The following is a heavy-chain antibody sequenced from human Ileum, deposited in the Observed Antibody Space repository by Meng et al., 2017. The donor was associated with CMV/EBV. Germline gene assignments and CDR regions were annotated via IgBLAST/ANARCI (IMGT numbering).Heavy chain of an antibody. J-gene: IGHJ4*02. V-gene: IGHV3-21*01. CDR2: ISSSSYI. Sequence: FTFSSYSMNWVRQAPGKGLEWVSSISSSSYIYYADSVKGRFTISRDNAKNSLYLQMNSLRAEDTAVYYCARDFYDSSGYYDFYFDYWGQGTLVTVSS. D-gene: IGHD3-22*01. CDR3: ARDFYDSSGYYDFYFDY. CDR1: FTFSSYS.